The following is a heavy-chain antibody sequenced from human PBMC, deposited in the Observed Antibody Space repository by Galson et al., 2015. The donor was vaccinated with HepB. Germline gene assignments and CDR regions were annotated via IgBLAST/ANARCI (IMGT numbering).Heavy chain of an antibody. J-gene: IGHJ3*02. D-gene: IGHD6-13*01. V-gene: IGHV1-46*01. Sequence: SVKVSCKASGYTFTSYYMHWVRQAPGQGLEWMGIINPSGGSTSYAQKFQGRVTMTRDTSTSTVYMELSSLRSEDTAVYYCARERGQQPPLMLFYIWGQGTMVTVSS. CDR2: INPSGGST. CDR3: ARERGQQPPLMLFYI. CDR1: GYTFTSYY.